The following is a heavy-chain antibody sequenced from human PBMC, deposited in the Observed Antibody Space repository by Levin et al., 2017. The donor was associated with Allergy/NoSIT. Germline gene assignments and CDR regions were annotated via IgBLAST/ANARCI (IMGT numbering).Heavy chain of an antibody. D-gene: IGHD5-18*01. J-gene: IGHJ5*02. CDR2: IKQDGSEK. V-gene: IGHV3-7*01. CDR3: ARNPSYSYGNWFDP. Sequence: RGESLKISCAASGFTFSSYWMSWVRQAPGKGLEWVANIKQDGSEKYYVDSVKGRFTISRDNAKNSLYLQMNSLRAEDTAVYYCARNPSYSYGNWFDPWGQGTLVTVSS. CDR1: GFTFSSYW.